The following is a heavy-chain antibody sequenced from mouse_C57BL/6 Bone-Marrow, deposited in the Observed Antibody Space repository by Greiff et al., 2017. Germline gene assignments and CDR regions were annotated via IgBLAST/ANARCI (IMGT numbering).Heavy chain of an antibody. CDR2: IDPENGDT. Sequence: EVKLQQSGAELVRPGASVKLSCTASGFNIKDDYMHWVKQRPEQGLEWIGWIDPENGDTEYASKFQGKATITADTSSNTAYLQLSSLTSEDTAVYYCTTSGPITTVVAFLYWYFDVWGTGTTVTVSS. CDR1: GFNIKDDY. D-gene: IGHD1-1*01. J-gene: IGHJ1*03. CDR3: TTSGPITTVVAFLYWYFDV. V-gene: IGHV14-4*01.